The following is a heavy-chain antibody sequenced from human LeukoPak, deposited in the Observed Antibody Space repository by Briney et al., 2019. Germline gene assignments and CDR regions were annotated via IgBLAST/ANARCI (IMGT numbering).Heavy chain of an antibody. J-gene: IGHJ5*02. CDR1: GGTFSSYA. D-gene: IGHD4-23*01. CDR3: AREMTAGYGGNNWFDP. CDR2: IIPIFGTA. V-gene: IGHV1-69*13. Sequence: SVKVSCKASGGTFSSYAISWVRQAPGQGLEWMGGIIPIFGTANYAQKFQGRVTITADESTSTAYMELSSLRSQDTAVYYCAREMTAGYGGNNWFDPWGQGTLVTVSS.